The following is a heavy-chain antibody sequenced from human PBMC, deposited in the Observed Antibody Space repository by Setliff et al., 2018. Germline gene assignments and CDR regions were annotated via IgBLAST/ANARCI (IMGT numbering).Heavy chain of an antibody. CDR1: GFSLGTSGMC. CDR2: IDWDDDK. CDR3: ARLTGTDYYYYYMDV. D-gene: IGHD1-7*01. Sequence: SGPTLVNPTQTLTLTCTFSGFSLGTSGMCVSWIRQPPGKALEWLARIDWDDDKYYSTSLKTRLTISKDTSKNQVVLTMTNMDPVDTATYYCARLTGTDYYYYYMDVWGKGTTVTSP. J-gene: IGHJ6*03. V-gene: IGHV2-70*11.